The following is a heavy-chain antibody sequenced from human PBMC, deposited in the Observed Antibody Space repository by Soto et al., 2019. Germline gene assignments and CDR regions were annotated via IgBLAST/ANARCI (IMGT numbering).Heavy chain of an antibody. V-gene: IGHV1-18*01. CDR2: ISAYNGNT. Sequence: ASVKVSCKASGYTFTSYSISWVRQAPGQGLEWMGWISAYNGNTNYAQKLQGRVTMTTDTSTSTAYMELRSLRSDDTAVYYCARDSQGGGDCYDCNGSQNNDAFDIWGQGTMVTVSS. CDR3: ARDSQGGGDCYDCNGSQNNDAFDI. J-gene: IGHJ3*02. D-gene: IGHD2-21*02. CDR1: GYTFTSYS.